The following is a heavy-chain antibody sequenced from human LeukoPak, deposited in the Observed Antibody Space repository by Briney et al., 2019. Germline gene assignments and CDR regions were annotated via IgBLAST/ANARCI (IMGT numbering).Heavy chain of an antibody. J-gene: IGHJ5*02. CDR3: ARGAGSSWFDP. D-gene: IGHD6-13*01. Sequence: ASVTDSCKPSVYTFTTKYIHWVRQAPGQGLEWMGWMNPNTGGTQYAQKFQGRVTMTRDTSISTAYVELTSLRSDDTAVYYCARGAGSSWFDPWGQGTLVTVSS. CDR1: VYTFTTKY. CDR2: MNPNTGGT. V-gene: IGHV1-2*02.